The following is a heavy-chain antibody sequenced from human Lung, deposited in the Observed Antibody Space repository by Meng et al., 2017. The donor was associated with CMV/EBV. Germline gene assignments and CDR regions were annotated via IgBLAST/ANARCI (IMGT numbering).Heavy chain of an antibody. J-gene: IGHJ4*02. V-gene: IGHV2-5*01. Sequence: SGXXLVXPTQTLTLTCSLPGFPLNPSGVGVGWIRQTQVKALEWLALILWNDDKRYNPSLKSRLTVTRDSSKTQVVLKMNNLDPEDTATYFCVHKLYRHCFDYWXQGDXVTVSS. CDR2: ILWNDDK. D-gene: IGHD4-11*01. CDR1: GFPLNPSGVG. CDR3: VHKLYRHCFDY.